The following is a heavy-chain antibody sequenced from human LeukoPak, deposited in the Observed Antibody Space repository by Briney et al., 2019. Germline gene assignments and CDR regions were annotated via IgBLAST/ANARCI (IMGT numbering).Heavy chain of an antibody. CDR3: ARDGRGYELNWFDP. D-gene: IGHD5-12*01. J-gene: IGHJ5*02. V-gene: IGHV1-18*01. Sequence: ASVKVSCKASGYTFSSYGISWVRQAPGQGLEWMGWISAYIGNTNYAQKFQGRVTMTRDTSTSTVYMELSSLRSEDTAVYYCARDGRGYELNWFDPWGQGTLVTVSS. CDR2: ISAYIGNT. CDR1: GYTFSSYG.